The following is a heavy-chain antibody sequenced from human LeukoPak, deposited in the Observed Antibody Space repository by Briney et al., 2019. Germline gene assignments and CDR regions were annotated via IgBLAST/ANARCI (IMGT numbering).Heavy chain of an antibody. V-gene: IGHV4-34*01. CDR2: INHSGST. CDR3: ARKEQWLPHDAFDI. CDR1: GGSFSGYY. Sequence: SETLSLTCAVHGGSFSGYYWSWIRQPPGKGLEWIGEINHSGSTNYNPSLKSRVTISVDTSKHQFSLKLSSVTAADTAVYYCARKEQWLPHDAFDIWGQGTMVTVSS. J-gene: IGHJ3*02. D-gene: IGHD6-19*01.